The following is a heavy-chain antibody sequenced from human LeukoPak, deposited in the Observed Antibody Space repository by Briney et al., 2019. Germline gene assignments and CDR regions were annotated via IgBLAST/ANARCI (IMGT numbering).Heavy chain of an antibody. Sequence: PGGSLRLSCAASGFTFSSYAMTWVRQDPGRRLEWVSVISRSGDRTLYADSVKGRFTISRDNSKNTLYLQMNSLSSGDTAVYYCAKVLRVGSPEHLQDWGQGTQVTVSS. V-gene: IGHV3-23*01. CDR3: AKVLRVGSPEHLQD. CDR1: GFTFSSYA. J-gene: IGHJ1*01. D-gene: IGHD3-16*01. CDR2: ISRSGDRT.